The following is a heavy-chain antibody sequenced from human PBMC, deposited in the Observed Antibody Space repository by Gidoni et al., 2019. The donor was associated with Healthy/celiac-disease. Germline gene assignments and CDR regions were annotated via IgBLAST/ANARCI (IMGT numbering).Heavy chain of an antibody. Sequence: EVQLVESGGGLVKPGGSLRLSCAASGFTFSSYSMNWVRPAPGKGLEWVSSISSSSSYIYYADSVKGRFTISRDNAKNSLYLQMNSLRAEDTAVYYCARSHYGGNPCFDYWGQGTLVTVSS. V-gene: IGHV3-21*01. CDR2: ISSSSSYI. CDR1: GFTFSSYS. CDR3: ARSHYGGNPCFDY. J-gene: IGHJ4*02. D-gene: IGHD4-17*01.